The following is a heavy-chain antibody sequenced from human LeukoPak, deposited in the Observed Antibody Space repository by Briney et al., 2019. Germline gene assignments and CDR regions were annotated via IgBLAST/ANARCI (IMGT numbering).Heavy chain of an antibody. CDR2: VDPEDGET. CDR1: GYTFTDYY. V-gene: IGHV1-69-2*01. J-gene: IGHJ4*02. D-gene: IGHD6-13*01. Sequence: ASVKVSCKASGYTFTDYYMHWVQQAPGKGLEWMGLVDPEDGETIYAEKFQGRVTITADTSTDTAYMELSSLRSEDTPVYYCATASIAAAGTVFSSHYSWGQGTLVTVSS. CDR3: ATASIAAAGTVFSSHYS.